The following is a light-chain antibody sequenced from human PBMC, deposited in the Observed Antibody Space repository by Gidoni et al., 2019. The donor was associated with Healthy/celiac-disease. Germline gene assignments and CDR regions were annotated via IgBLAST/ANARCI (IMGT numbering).Light chain of an antibody. J-gene: IGKJ2*01. CDR3: QQRSNWPMYT. Sequence: IVLTQSQATLSLSPGERATLSCRASQSVSSYLAWYQQKPGQAPRLRIYDASNRATGIPARFSGSGSGTDFTLTISSLEPEDFAVYYCQQRSNWPMYTFGQGTKLEIK. CDR2: DAS. V-gene: IGKV3-11*01. CDR1: QSVSSY.